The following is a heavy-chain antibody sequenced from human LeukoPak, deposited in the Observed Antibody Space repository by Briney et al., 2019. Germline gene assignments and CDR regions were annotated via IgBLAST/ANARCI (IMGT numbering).Heavy chain of an antibody. D-gene: IGHD4-11*01. J-gene: IGHJ4*02. CDR2: SFFGGST. Sequence: GSLRLSCAASGFTFSSYSMNWVRQTPGKGLEWVGYSFFGGSTSYNPSLKSRVAISVDTSKNVFSLQLSSATAEDTAVYFCATVTITSTILSFDYWGRGTLVTVSS. CDR1: GFTFSSYS. CDR3: ATVTITSTILSFDY. V-gene: IGHV4-59*01.